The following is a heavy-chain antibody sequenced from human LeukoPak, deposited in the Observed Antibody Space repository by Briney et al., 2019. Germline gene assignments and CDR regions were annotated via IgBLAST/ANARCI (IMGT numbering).Heavy chain of an antibody. V-gene: IGHV4-30-2*01. CDR3: ARDRGISTGTTDY. Sequence: SSETLSLTCTVSGGSISSGGYYWSWIRQPPGKGLEWIGYIYHSGSTYYNPSLKSRVTISVDRSKNQFSLKLSSVTAADTAVYYCARDRGISTGTTDYWGQGTLVTVSS. CDR1: GGSISSGGYY. CDR2: IYHSGST. J-gene: IGHJ4*02. D-gene: IGHD1-7*01.